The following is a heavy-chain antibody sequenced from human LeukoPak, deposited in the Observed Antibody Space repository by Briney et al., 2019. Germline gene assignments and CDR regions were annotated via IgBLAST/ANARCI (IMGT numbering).Heavy chain of an antibody. CDR1: RSAFSNYG. CDR3: ARGPGYSSSWYLVGFYYGMDV. CDR2: ISGSGGSP. J-gene: IGHJ6*02. D-gene: IGHD6-13*01. V-gene: IGHV3-23*01. Sequence: GGSLRLSCAVSRSAFSNYGMSWVRQAPGKGLEWVSAISGSGGSPYYADSVKGRFTISRDNSKNTLYLQMNSLRAEDTAVYYCARGPGYSSSWYLVGFYYGMDVWGQGTTVTVSS.